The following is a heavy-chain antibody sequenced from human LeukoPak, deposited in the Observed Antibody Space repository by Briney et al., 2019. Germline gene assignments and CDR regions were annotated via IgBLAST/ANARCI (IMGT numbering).Heavy chain of an antibody. V-gene: IGHV4-39*01. CDR2: IYYTGST. CDR3: ARPTGGYYYYMDV. D-gene: IGHD2-8*02. Sequence: SQTLSLTCTASGGSISSSSYYWGWLRQPPGQGLEWIGSIYYTGSTYYHPSLESRVTISVDTSKNQFSLKLSSVTAADTAVYYCARPTGGYYYYMDVWGKGTTVTVSS. J-gene: IGHJ6*03. CDR1: GGSISSSSYY.